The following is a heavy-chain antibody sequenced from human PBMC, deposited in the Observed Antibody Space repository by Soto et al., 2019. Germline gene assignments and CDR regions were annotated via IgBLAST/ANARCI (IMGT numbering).Heavy chain of an antibody. V-gene: IGHV4-59*08. D-gene: IGHD3-16*01. CDR2: IYNSGST. J-gene: IGHJ3*02. CDR3: ARRPGLRHAFDI. CDR1: GGSISSYY. Sequence: QVQLQESGPGLVKPSETLSLTCTVSGGSISSYYWSWIRQPPGKGLEWIGYIYNSGSTNYNPSLKSRVTLSVDTSKNQFPLKLSFVAAADPAVYLCARRPGLRHAFDIWGQGTMVTVSS.